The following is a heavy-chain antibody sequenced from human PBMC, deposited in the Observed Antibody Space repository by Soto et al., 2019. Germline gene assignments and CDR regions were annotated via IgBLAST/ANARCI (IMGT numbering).Heavy chain of an antibody. CDR2: SSTHNGNT. CDR1: VFTSSG. CDR3: AGEGILGLCDAYDL. V-gene: IGHV1-18*04. Sequence: QDQLVQSGAEVKKPGASVKVSCKASVFTSSGISWVRQSPGQRLEWMGWSSTHNGNTIYAQKFQGRVIMTMDTSTTTVYMELRSLRPDDTAVYLCAGEGILGLCDAYDLWGQGTMVTVSS. J-gene: IGHJ3*01. D-gene: IGHD3-3*01.